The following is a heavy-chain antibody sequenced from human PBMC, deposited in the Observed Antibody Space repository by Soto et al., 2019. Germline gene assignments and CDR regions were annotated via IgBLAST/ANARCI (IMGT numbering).Heavy chain of an antibody. CDR2: INGRSDST. V-gene: IGHV3-23*01. J-gene: IGHJ4*02. D-gene: IGHD6-6*01. CDR3: AKGSASSRPYYFDY. CDR1: GFTFSSYV. Sequence: PGGALRLSCAASGFTFSSYVMSWVRQAPGKGLEWVSAINGRSDSTYYADSAKGRFTISRDNSKNTLYLHMSSLRAEDTAVYYCAKGSASSRPYYFDYWGQGTLVTVSS.